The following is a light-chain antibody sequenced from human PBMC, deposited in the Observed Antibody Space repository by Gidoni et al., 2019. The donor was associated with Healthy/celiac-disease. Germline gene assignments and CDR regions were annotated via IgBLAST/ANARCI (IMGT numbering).Light chain of an antibody. J-gene: IGKJ1*01. CDR2: CAS. V-gene: IGKV3-20*01. Sequence: ESVLTQSPGTLSLSAGERATLSCRSSQSVSSGYLAWYRQKPGQAPRRLIYCASSRATGIPDRFSGSGSGTDFTLTISRLEPEDFAVYYCQQYGSSPRTFGQGTKVEIK. CDR1: QSVSSGY. CDR3: QQYGSSPRT.